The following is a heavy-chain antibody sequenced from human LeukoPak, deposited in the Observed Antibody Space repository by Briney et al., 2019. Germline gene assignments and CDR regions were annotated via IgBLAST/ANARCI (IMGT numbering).Heavy chain of an antibody. CDR3: VRDRDMVVVITFDY. Sequence: GGSLRLSCAASGFTFNSHAMSWVRQAPGRGLEWVSAISGSGGNTYYADSVEGRFTISRDNSKNTLYLQMDRLRVEDSAVYYCVRDRDMVVVITFDYWGQGTLVTVSS. CDR1: GFTFNSHA. D-gene: IGHD3-22*01. CDR2: ISGSGGNT. J-gene: IGHJ4*02. V-gene: IGHV3-23*01.